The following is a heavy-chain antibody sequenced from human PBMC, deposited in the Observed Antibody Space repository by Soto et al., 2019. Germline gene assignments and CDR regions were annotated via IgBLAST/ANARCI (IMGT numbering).Heavy chain of an antibody. CDR1: GGTFSSYA. CDR3: ARLGDYYDILTGRQYYFDY. J-gene: IGHJ4*02. V-gene: IGHV1-69*13. Sequence: SVKVSCKASGGTFSSYAISWVRQAPGQGLEWMGGIIPIFGTANYAQKFQGRVTITADESTSTAYMELSSLRSEDTAVYYCARLGDYYDILTGRQYYFDYWGQGTLVTVSS. D-gene: IGHD3-9*01. CDR2: IIPIFGTA.